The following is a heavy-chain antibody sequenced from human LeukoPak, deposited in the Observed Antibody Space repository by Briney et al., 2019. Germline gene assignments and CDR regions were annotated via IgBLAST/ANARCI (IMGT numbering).Heavy chain of an antibody. Sequence: SETLSLTCTVSGGSISSYYWSWIRQPPGKGLEWIGYIYYSGSTNYNPSLKSRVTISVDTSKNQFSLKLSSVTAAHTAVYYCARAGCSGGSCYPRVYNWFDPWGQGTLVTVSS. J-gene: IGHJ5*02. CDR3: ARAGCSGGSCYPRVYNWFDP. CDR2: IYYSGST. V-gene: IGHV4-59*01. D-gene: IGHD2-15*01. CDR1: GGSISSYY.